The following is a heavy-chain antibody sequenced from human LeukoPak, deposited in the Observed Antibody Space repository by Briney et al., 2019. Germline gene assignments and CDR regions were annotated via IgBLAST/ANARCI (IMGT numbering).Heavy chain of an antibody. V-gene: IGHV3-30*18. CDR2: TSYDGSNK. D-gene: IGHD3-9*01. Sequence: GRSLRLSCAASGFTFSSYGMHWVRQAPGKGLEWVAVTSYDGSNKYYADSVKGRFTISRDNSKNTLYLQMNSLRAEDTAVYYCAKVLRYFMDVWGQGTTVTVSS. CDR1: GFTFSSYG. CDR3: AKVLRYFMDV. J-gene: IGHJ6*02.